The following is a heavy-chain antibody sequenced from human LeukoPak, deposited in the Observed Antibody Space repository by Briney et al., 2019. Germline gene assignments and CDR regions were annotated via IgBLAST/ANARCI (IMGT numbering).Heavy chain of an antibody. J-gene: IGHJ4*02. V-gene: IGHV3-30*18. D-gene: IGHD1/OR15-1a*01. CDR2: ISPDGNIE. Sequence: GGDLRLYCAASGFTFTTFGIHCVRQAPGKGLEWVAAISPDGNIEYYTDSVKGRFTISRDNSKNMIYLQMNSLRGEDSAVYYCAKINNDDDYWGQGTLVTVSS. CDR1: GFTFTTFG. CDR3: AKINNDDDY.